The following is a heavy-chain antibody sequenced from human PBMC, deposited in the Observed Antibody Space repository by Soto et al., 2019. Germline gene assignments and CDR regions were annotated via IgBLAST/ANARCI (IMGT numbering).Heavy chain of an antibody. CDR1: GDSVSSNSAA. V-gene: IGHV6-1*01. Sequence: SQTLSLTCAISGDSVSSNSAAWNWIRQSPSRGLEWLGRTYYRSKWYNDYAVSVKSRITINPDTSKNQFSLQLNSVTPEDTAVYYCARELHTVEMATIEDAFDIWGQGTMVTVS. CDR2: TYYRSKWYN. D-gene: IGHD5-12*01. J-gene: IGHJ3*02. CDR3: ARELHTVEMATIEDAFDI.